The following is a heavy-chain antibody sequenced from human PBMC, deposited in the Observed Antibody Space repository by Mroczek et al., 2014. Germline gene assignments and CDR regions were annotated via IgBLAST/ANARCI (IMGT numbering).Heavy chain of an antibody. Sequence: QVQLAGVGPRTGEAFTDPVPXLXWSLVAPSAVVVTLELDPPXPREGPGVDSGTSYYSGSTYYNPSLKSRVTISVDTSKNQFSLKLSSVTAADTAVYYCAREGRIVVVPAAIRGEDYVGAFDIWGQGTMVTVSS. D-gene: IGHD2-2*02. J-gene: IGHJ3*02. CDR2: SYYSGST. CDR3: AREGRIVVVPAAIRGEDYVGAFDI. V-gene: IGHV4-31*02. CDR1: VAPSAVVVT.